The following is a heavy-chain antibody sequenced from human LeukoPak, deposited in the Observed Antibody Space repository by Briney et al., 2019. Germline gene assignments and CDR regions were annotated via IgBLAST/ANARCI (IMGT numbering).Heavy chain of an antibody. CDR2: INPNSGGT. Sequence: GASVKVSCKTSGYTFTGYYMHWVRQAPGQGLEWMGWINPNSGGTNYAQKFQGWVTMTRDTSISTAYMELSRLRSDDTAVYYCARDVLEVRFLEWLSPGPSDYWGQGTLVTVSS. J-gene: IGHJ4*02. CDR3: ARDVLEVRFLEWLSPGPSDY. D-gene: IGHD3-3*01. CDR1: GYTFTGYY. V-gene: IGHV1-2*04.